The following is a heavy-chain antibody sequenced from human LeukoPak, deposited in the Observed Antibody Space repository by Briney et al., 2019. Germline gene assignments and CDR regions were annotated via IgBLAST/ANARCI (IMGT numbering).Heavy chain of an antibody. CDR3: ARDLEYYGSGSYYRYYGMDV. D-gene: IGHD3-10*01. CDR2: INAGNGNT. J-gene: IGHJ6*04. V-gene: IGHV1-3*01. CDR1: GYTFTSYA. Sequence: ALVKVSCKASGYTFTSYAMHWVRQAPGQRLEWMGWINAGNGNTKYSQKFQGRVTITRDTSASTAYMELSSLRSEDTAVYYCARDLEYYGSGSYYRYYGMDVWGKGTTVTVSS.